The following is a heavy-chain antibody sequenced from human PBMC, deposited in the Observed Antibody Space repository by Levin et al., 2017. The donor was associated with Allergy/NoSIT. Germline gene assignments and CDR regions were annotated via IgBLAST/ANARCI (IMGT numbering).Heavy chain of an antibody. CDR3: AIFPRYYDSSGYYDAFHI. CDR2: ISYDGSNK. D-gene: IGHD3-22*01. Sequence: GGSLRLSCAASGFTFSRNGIHWVRQAPGKGLEWVAIISYDGSNKYYTDSVKGRFTISRDNSKNTLYLQMNSLRPEDTAVYYCAIFPRYYDSSGYYDAFHIWGQGTMVTFSS. V-gene: IGHV3-30*04. CDR1: GFTFSRNG. J-gene: IGHJ3*02.